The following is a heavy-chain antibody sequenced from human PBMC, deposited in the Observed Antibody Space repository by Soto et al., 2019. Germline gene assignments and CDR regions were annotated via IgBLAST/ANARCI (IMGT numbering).Heavy chain of an antibody. CDR3: ARVYYDFWSGYSPYYFDY. V-gene: IGHV4-34*01. CDR2: INHSGST. J-gene: IGHJ4*02. CDR1: GGSFSGYY. D-gene: IGHD3-3*01. Sequence: QVQLQQWGAGLLKPSETLSLTCAVYGGSFSGYYWSWIRQPPGKGLEWIGEINHSGSTNYNPSLKSRVTISVATSKNQFSLKLSSVTAADTAVYYCARVYYDFWSGYSPYYFDYWGQGTLVTVSS.